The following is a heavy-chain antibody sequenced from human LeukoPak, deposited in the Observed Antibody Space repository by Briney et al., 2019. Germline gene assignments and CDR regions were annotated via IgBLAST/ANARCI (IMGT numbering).Heavy chain of an antibody. CDR1: GGSISSGDYY. J-gene: IGHJ6*03. V-gene: IGHV4-30-4*08. Sequence: SETLSLTCTVSGGSISSGDYYWSWIRQPPGKGLEWIGYIYYSGSTYYNPSLKSRVTISVDTSKNQFSLKLSSVTAADTAVYYCARHLYYYGSGSYHYYYYYYMDVWGKGTTVTVSS. CDR3: ARHLYYYGSGSYHYYYYYYMDV. CDR2: IYYSGST. D-gene: IGHD3-10*01.